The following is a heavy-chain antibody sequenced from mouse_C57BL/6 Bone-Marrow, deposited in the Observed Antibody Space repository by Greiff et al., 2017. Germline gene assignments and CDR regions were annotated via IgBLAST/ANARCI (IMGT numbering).Heavy chain of an antibody. J-gene: IGHJ1*03. CDR2: IYPRDGST. D-gene: IGHD1-1*01. CDR3: ARLEFYGSSEDWYFDV. CDR1: GYTFTSYD. Sequence: VQVVESGPELVKPGASVKLSCKASGYTFTSYDINWVKQRPGQGLEWIGWIYPRDGSTKYNEKFKGKATLTIDTSSSTAYMELHSLTSEDSAVYVCARLEFYGSSEDWYFDVWGTGTTVTGSS. V-gene: IGHV1-85*01.